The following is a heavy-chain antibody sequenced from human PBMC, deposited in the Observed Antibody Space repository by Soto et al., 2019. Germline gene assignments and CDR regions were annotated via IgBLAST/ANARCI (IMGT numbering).Heavy chain of an antibody. J-gene: IGHJ4*02. CDR3: ARGVSAGVNY. CDR1: GYSFTSLD. CDR2: MQPSTGRT. Sequence: GASVKVSCKASGYSFTSLDINWVRQTAGQGLEWMGWMQPSTGRTGYAQKFQGRVTMTRDTSINTAYMELTTLTSDDTAFYYCARGVSAGVNYWGQGTLVTVSS. V-gene: IGHV1-8*01. D-gene: IGHD3-10*01.